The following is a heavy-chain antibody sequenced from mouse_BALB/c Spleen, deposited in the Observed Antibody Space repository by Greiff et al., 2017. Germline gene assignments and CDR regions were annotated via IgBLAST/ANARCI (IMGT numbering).Heavy chain of an antibody. V-gene: IGHV1S81*02. D-gene: IGHD2-1*01. J-gene: IGHJ4*01. CDR3: ASLYDGNYEDY. CDR2: INPSNGRT. Sequence: QVQLKQPGAELVKPGASVKLSCKASGYTFTSYWMHWVKQRPGQGLEWIGEINPSNGRTNYNEKFKSKATLTVDKFSSTAYMLLSSLTSEDSAVYYCASLYDGNYEDYWGQGTSVTVSS. CDR1: GYTFTSYW.